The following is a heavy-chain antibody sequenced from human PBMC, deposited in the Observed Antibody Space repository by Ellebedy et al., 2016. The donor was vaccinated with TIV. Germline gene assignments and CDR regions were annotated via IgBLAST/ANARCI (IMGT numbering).Heavy chain of an antibody. V-gene: IGHV5-10-1*01. D-gene: IGHD5-24*01. CDR3: ATARTSLMAKWGMDV. CDR2: LDPSESYT. Sequence: GESLKISCKGSRSSFTSNWITWVRQMPGKGLEWMGRLDPSESYTNYSPSFQGLVTFSFDKSITTAYLQWSTLKASDTATYYCATARTSLMAKWGMDVWGQGTTVTVSS. CDR1: RSSFTSNW. J-gene: IGHJ6*02.